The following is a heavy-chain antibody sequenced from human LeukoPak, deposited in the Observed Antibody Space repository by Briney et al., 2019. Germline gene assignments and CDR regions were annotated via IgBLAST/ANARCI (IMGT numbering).Heavy chain of an antibody. CDR3: ARDGVGASTGVGDY. CDR2: ISYDESDQ. CDR1: GFTFSTYA. Sequence: GGSLRLSCAASGFTFSTYAMHWVRQAPGKGLEWVAVISYDESDQYYADSVKGRFTISRDNAKNSLYLQMDSLRAEDTAVYYCARDGVGASTGVGDYWGQGTLVTVSS. V-gene: IGHV3-30*04. D-gene: IGHD1-26*01. J-gene: IGHJ4*02.